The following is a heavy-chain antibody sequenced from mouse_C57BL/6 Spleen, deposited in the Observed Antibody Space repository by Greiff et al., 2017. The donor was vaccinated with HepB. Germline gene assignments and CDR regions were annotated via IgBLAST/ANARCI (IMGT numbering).Heavy chain of an antibody. D-gene: IGHD2-5*01. J-gene: IGHJ3*01. CDR3: ARLGYSNYESWFAY. Sequence: QVQLKQPGAELVRPGSSVKLSCKASGYTFTSYWMDWVKQRPGQGLEWIGNIYPSDSETHYNQKFKDKATLTVDKSSSTAYMQLSSLTSEDSAVYYCARLGYSNYESWFAYWGQGTLVTVSA. V-gene: IGHV1-61*01. CDR1: GYTFTSYW. CDR2: IYPSDSET.